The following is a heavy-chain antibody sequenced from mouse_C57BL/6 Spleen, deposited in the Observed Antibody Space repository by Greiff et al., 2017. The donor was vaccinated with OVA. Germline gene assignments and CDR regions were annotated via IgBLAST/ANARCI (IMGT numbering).Heavy chain of an antibody. CDR2: ISDGGSYT. J-gene: IGHJ1*03. CDR1: GFTFSSYA. D-gene: IGHD2-4*01. V-gene: IGHV5-4*01. CDR3: ARDEGDYDYGGYFDV. Sequence: EVKLVESGGGLVKPGGSLKLSCAASGFTFSSYAMSWVRQTPEKRLEWVATISDGGSYTYYPDNVKGRFTISRDNAKNNLYLQMSHLKSEDTAMYYCARDEGDYDYGGYFDVWGTGTTVTVSS.